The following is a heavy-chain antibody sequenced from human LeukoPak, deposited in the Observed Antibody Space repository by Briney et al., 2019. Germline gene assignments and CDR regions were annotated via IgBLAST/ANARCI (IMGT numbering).Heavy chain of an antibody. Sequence: ASVKVSFKASGYTFTSYGISWVRQAPGQGLEGMGWISAYNGNTNYAKKLQGRVTMTTDTSKSTAYMELRRLRYDDTAVYYCATDRLGHSTSLTVWEYWGQGTLVTVSS. J-gene: IGHJ4*02. CDR3: ATDRLGHSTSLTVWEY. D-gene: IGHD6-6*01. CDR2: ISAYNGNT. CDR1: GYTFTSYG. V-gene: IGHV1-18*01.